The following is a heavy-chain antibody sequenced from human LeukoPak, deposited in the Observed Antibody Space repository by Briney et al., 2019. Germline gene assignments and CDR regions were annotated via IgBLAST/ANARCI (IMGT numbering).Heavy chain of an antibody. Sequence: SETLSLTCTVSGGSISSYYWSWIRQPPGKGLEGIGYIYYSGSTNYNPSLKSRVTISVDTSKNQFSLKLSSVTAADTAVYYCARGGYSWDWCDPWGQGTLVTVSS. D-gene: IGHD6-25*01. V-gene: IGHV4-59*01. J-gene: IGHJ5*02. CDR1: GGSISSYY. CDR3: ARGGYSWDWCDP. CDR2: IYYSGST.